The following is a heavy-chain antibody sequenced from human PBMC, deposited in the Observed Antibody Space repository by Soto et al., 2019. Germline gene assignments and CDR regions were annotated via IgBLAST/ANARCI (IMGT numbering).Heavy chain of an antibody. J-gene: IGHJ5*02. CDR3: ARGRLELLWFGESQRWFDP. CDR2: INHSGST. CDR1: GDSISDSSYY. D-gene: IGHD3-10*01. V-gene: IGHV4-39*07. Sequence: PSETLSLTCSVSGDSISDSSYYWSWIRQPPGKGLEWIGEINHSGSTNYNPSLKSRVTISLDTSKNQFSLKLSSVTAADTAVYYCARGRLELLWFGESQRWFDPWGQGTLVTVSS.